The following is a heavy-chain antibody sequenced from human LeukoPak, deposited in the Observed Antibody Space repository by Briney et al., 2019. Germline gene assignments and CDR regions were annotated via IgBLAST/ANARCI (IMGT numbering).Heavy chain of an antibody. CDR2: IKGKSDGGTT. CDR3: TTDGGIAVRPLFDY. V-gene: IGHV3-15*01. Sequence: GGSLRLSCAASGFTFRNAWMSWVRQAPGKGLEWVGHIKGKSDGGTTDYAAPVKGRFIISRDDSKNTHYLQMNSLRTEDTAVYYCTTDGGIAVRPLFDYWGQGTLVTASS. J-gene: IGHJ4*02. CDR1: GFTFRNAW. D-gene: IGHD6-19*01.